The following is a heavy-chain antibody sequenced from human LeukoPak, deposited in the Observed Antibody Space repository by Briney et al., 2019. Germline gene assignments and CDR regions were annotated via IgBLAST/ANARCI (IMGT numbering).Heavy chain of an antibody. CDR3: AKLRYSYGSNFDY. Sequence: GGSLRLSCAASGFTFSSYAMSWVRQAPGGGLEWVSAISSGGGATYYADSVKGRFTISRDDSRTTLYLQLNSLRAEDTAVYYCAKLRYSYGSNFDYWGQGTLVTVSS. J-gene: IGHJ4*02. D-gene: IGHD5-18*01. CDR1: GFTFSSYA. V-gene: IGHV3-23*01. CDR2: ISSGGGAT.